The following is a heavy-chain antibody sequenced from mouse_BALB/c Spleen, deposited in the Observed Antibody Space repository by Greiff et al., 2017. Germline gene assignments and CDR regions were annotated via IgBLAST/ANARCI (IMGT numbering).Heavy chain of an antibody. D-gene: IGHD2-4*01. CDR1: GFSLTGYG. J-gene: IGHJ4*01. CDR3: PRVNMITNAMDY. Sequence: QVQLKESGPGLVAPSQSLSITCTVSGFSLTGYGVNWVRQPPGKGLEWLGMIWGDGSTDYNSALKSRLSISKDNSKSQVFLKMNSLQTDDTARYYCPRVNMITNAMDYWGQGTSVTVSS. V-gene: IGHV2-6-7*01. CDR2: IWGDGST.